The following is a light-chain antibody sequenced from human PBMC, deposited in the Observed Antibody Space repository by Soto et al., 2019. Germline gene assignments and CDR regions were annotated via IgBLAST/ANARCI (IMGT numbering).Light chain of an antibody. CDR1: SSNIGSNF. CDR2: TDN. Sequence: QSVLTQPPSASGTPGQRVTISCSGSSSNIGSNFVYWYQQLPGTAPKLLIFTDNQRPSGVPDRFSGSKSGTSASLAISGLRCDDDAAYYCAAWDDTLSGHVVFGGGTKLTVL. J-gene: IGLJ2*01. V-gene: IGLV1-47*02. CDR3: AAWDDTLSGHVV.